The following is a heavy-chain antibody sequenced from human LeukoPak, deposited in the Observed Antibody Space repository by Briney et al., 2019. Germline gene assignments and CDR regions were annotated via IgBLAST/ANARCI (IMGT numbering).Heavy chain of an antibody. CDR2: INHSGST. Sequence: PSETLSLTCAVYGGSFSGYCWSWIRQPPGKGLEWIGEINHSGSTNYNPSLKSRVTISVDTSKNQFSLKLSSVTAADTAVYYCARTSMVRGVLFYYYMDVWGKGTTVTVSS. CDR1: GGSFSGYC. J-gene: IGHJ6*03. D-gene: IGHD3-10*01. CDR3: ARTSMVRGVLFYYYMDV. V-gene: IGHV4-34*01.